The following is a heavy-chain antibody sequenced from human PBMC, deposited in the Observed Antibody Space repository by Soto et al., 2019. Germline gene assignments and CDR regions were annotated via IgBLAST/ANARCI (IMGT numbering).Heavy chain of an antibody. D-gene: IGHD2-15*01. J-gene: IGHJ6*02. CDR1: GGCVRGYD. CDR3: ARVACSGGSCYTGGYYYYYGMDV. CDR2: INHSGST. Sequence: XAILSLTTAFCGGCVRGYDGSWIRQPPGKGLEWIGEINHSGSTNYNPSLKSRVTISVDTSKNQFSLKLSSVTAADTAVYYCARVACSGGSCYTGGYYYYYGMDVWGQGTTVTVSS. V-gene: IGHV4-34*01.